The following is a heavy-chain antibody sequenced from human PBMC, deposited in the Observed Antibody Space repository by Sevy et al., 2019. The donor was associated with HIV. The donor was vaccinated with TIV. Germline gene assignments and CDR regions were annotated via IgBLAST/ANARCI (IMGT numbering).Heavy chain of an antibody. CDR1: GFTFSDSW. J-gene: IGHJ4*02. V-gene: IGHV3-7*01. CDR3: ARDRAYSALDY. Sequence: GGSLRLSCVASGFTFSDSWMTWVRQAPGKGLERIAFINEDGSRLGYVDSVRGRFTISRENTKNSLYLQMNGLGAEDTAVYFCARDRAYSALDYWGQGTLVTVSS. CDR2: INEDGSRL. D-gene: IGHD5-18*01.